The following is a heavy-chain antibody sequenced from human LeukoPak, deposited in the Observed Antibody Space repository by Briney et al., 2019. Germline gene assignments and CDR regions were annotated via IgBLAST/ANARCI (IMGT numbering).Heavy chain of an antibody. CDR3: ARLLGYCSSTSCYMYFDY. D-gene: IGHD2-2*02. Sequence: PSQTLSLTCTVSGGSISSGDYYWSWIRQPPGKGLEWIWYIYYSGSTYYNPSLKSRVTISVDTSKNQFSLKLSSVTAADTAVYYCARLLGYCSSTSCYMYFDYWGQGTLVTVSS. CDR2: IYYSGST. CDR1: GGSISSGDYY. V-gene: IGHV4-30-4*01. J-gene: IGHJ4*02.